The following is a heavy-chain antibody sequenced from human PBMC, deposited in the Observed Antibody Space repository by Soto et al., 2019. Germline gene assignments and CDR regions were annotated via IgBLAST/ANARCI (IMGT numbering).Heavy chain of an antibody. CDR3: AREGSGYYYYYGMDV. CDR2: ISYDGSNK. CDR1: GFTFSSYA. Sequence: GGSLRLSCAASGFTFSSYAMHWVRQAPGKGLEWVAVISYDGSNKYYADSVKGRFTISRDNSKNTLYLQMNSLRAEDTAVYYCAREGSGYYYYYGMDVWGQGTTVTVSS. D-gene: IGHD2-15*01. J-gene: IGHJ6*02. V-gene: IGHV3-30-3*01.